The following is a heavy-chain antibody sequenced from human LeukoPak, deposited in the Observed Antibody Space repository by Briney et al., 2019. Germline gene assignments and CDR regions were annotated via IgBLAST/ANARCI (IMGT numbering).Heavy chain of an antibody. CDR1: GFTFSSYS. CDR3: ARDFRYCSSTSCYLHYYYGMDV. D-gene: IGHD2-2*01. Sequence: GGSLRLSCAASGFTFSSYSMNWVGQAPGKGREGVSYISSSSSTIYYAVSVKGLFTISRDNAKNSLYLQMNSLRAEDTAVYYCARDFRYCSSTSCYLHYYYGMDVWGQGTTVTVSS. J-gene: IGHJ6*02. V-gene: IGHV3-48*01. CDR2: ISSSSSTI.